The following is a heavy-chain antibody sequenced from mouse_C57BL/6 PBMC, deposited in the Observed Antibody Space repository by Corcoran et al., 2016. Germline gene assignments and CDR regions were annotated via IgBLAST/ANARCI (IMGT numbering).Heavy chain of an antibody. Sequence: EVQLQQSGPELVKPGASVKISCKASGYTFTDYYMNWVKQSHGKSLEWIGDINPNNGGTSYNQKCKGKATLTVDKSSSTAYMELRSLSSEDSAVYYCARRGYYYGSSYEGYFDYWGQGTTLTVSS. D-gene: IGHD1-1*01. J-gene: IGHJ2*01. CDR2: INPNNGGT. CDR1: GYTFTDYY. CDR3: ARRGYYYGSSYEGYFDY. V-gene: IGHV1-26*01.